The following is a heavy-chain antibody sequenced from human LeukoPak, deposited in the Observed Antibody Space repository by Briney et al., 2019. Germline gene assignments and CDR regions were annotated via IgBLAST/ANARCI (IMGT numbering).Heavy chain of an antibody. CDR1: GFTFSSYT. D-gene: IGHD1-14*01. V-gene: IGHV3-30-3*01. J-gene: IGHJ4*02. CDR3: ARDPILGPPDYFDY. Sequence: GRSLRPSCAASGFTFSSYTMFWVRQAPGKGLEWVAVTSNDENIKYYADSVKGRFTISRDNSRDTLFLEMSSLRVEDTAVYYCARDPILGPPDYFDYWGRGTLVTVSS. CDR2: TSNDENIK.